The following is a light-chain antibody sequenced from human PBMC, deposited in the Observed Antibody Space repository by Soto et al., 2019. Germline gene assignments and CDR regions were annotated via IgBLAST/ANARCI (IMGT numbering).Light chain of an antibody. CDR3: QQFGSSPWT. CDR1: QSIGNTY. J-gene: IGKJ1*01. CDR2: GAS. V-gene: IGKV3-20*01. Sequence: EIMLTQSPGTLSLSPGERATLSCRASQSIGNTYLVWYQQKPGQAPRLLIYGASSRASGIPDRFSGSGSGTDFTLTINRLEPEDFALYYCQQFGSSPWTFGQGTKVEIK.